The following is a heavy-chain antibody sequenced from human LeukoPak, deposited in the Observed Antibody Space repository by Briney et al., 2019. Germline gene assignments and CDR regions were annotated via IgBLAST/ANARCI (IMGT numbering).Heavy chain of an antibody. J-gene: IGHJ4*02. CDR1: GFTFSTYA. CDR2: ISGSGGTT. CDR3: AKGDAGTAIFPLDY. V-gene: IGHV3-23*01. D-gene: IGHD3-9*01. Sequence: SGGSLRLSCAASGFTFSTYAMNWVRQAPGKGLEWVSGISGSGGTTYYADSVQGRFTISRDNSKKTVFLQMNSLRAEDTAVYYCAKGDAGTAIFPLDYWGQGTLVIVSS.